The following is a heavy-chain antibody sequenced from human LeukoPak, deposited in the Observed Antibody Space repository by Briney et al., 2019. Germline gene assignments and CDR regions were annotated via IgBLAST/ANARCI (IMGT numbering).Heavy chain of an antibody. CDR1: GGTFIRYA. V-gene: IGHV1-69*01. CDR2: IIPIFGTA. D-gene: IGHD5-24*01. J-gene: IGHJ4*02. CDR3: ALPEARLQFRSFDY. Sequence: SVKVSCKASGGTFIRYAISRVRQAPGQGLEWMGGIIPIFGTANYAQKFQGRVTITADESTSTAYMELSSLRSEDTAVYYCALPEARLQFRSFDYWGQGTLVTVSS.